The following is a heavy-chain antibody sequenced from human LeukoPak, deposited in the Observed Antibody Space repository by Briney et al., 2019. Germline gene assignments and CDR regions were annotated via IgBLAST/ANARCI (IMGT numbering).Heavy chain of an antibody. Sequence: GGSLRLSCAASGFTFSDYYMGWIRQAPGKGLEWVSYISSSGSTIYYADSVKGRFTISRDNAKNSLYLQMNSLRAEDTAVYYCARDFTVTANWFDPWGQGTLVTVSS. J-gene: IGHJ5*02. D-gene: IGHD4-11*01. V-gene: IGHV3-11*01. CDR1: GFTFSDYY. CDR2: ISSSGSTI. CDR3: ARDFTVTANWFDP.